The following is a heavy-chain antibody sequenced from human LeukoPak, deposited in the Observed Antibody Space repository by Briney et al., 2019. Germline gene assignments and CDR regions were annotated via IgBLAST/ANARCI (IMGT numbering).Heavy chain of an antibody. V-gene: IGHV1-8*01. J-gene: IGHJ6*02. D-gene: IGHD3-3*01. CDR3: AKDSGPTSTYYDFWSGYPYYYYYYGMDV. CDR2: MNPNSGNT. Sequence: ASVKVSCKASGYTFTSYDINWVRQATGQGLEWMGWMNPNSGNTGYAQKFQGRVTMTRNTSISTAYMELSSLRSEDTAVYYCAKDSGPTSTYYDFWSGYPYYYYYYGMDVWGQGTTVTVSS. CDR1: GYTFTSYD.